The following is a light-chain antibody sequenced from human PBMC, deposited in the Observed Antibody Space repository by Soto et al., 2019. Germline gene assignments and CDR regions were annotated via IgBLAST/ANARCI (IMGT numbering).Light chain of an antibody. CDR2: KAS. CDR1: QSISSW. J-gene: IGKJ1*01. Sequence: DIQMTHSPSTLSASVGDRVTITCRASQSISSWLAWYQQKPGKAPKLLIYKASSLESGVPSRFSGSGSGTEFTLTISSLQPEDFATFYCQQYSTFPRTFGQGTKVDNK. V-gene: IGKV1-5*03. CDR3: QQYSTFPRT.